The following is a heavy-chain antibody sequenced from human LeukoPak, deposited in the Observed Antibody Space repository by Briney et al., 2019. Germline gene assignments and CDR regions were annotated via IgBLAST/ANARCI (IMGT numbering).Heavy chain of an antibody. Sequence: PSETLSLTCTVSGGSVSSYYWTWIRQPPGKGLEWIGYIYYSGSTNYNPSLKSRVTISIDTSKNQFSLKLGSVTATDTAVYYCARGGEMIAVAGDWFDPWGQGTLVTVSS. CDR3: ARGGEMIAVAGDWFDP. CDR2: IYYSGST. V-gene: IGHV4-59*08. J-gene: IGHJ5*02. D-gene: IGHD6-19*01. CDR1: GGSVSSYY.